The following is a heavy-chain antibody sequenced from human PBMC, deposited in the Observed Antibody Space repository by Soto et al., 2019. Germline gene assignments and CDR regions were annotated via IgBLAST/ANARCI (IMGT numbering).Heavy chain of an antibody. D-gene: IGHD2-15*01. V-gene: IGHV3-33*01. CDR3: ARARLILMFFYYSGGPRYYFDY. CDR1: GFTFSSYG. CDR2: IWYDGSNK. J-gene: IGHJ4*02. Sequence: GGSLRLSCAASGFTFSSYGMHWVRQAPGKGLEWVAVIWYDGSNKYYADSVKGRFTISRDNSKNTLYLQMNSLRAEDTAVYYCARARLILMFFYYSGGPRYYFDYWGQGTLVTVSS.